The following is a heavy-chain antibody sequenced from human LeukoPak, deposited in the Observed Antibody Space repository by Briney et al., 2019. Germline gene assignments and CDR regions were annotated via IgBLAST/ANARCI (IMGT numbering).Heavy chain of an antibody. CDR2: IYYSGST. J-gene: IGHJ4*02. V-gene: IGHV4-39*01. D-gene: IGHD2-15*01. CDR3: ARQYSSGATE. CDR1: GGSISSSSYY. Sequence: SETLSLTCTVSGGSISSSSYYWGWIRQPPGTGPEWIGSIYYSGSTYYNPSLKSRVTISVDTSKNQFSLKLSSVTAADTAVYYCARQYSSGATEWGQGTLVTVSS.